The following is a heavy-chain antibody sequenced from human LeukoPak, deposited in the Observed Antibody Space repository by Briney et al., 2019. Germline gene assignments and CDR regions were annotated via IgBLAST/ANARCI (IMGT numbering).Heavy chain of an antibody. CDR2: IYPGDSDT. CDR1: GYSFTSYW. Sequence: ESLKISCKGSGYSFTSYWIGWVRQMPGKGLEWMGIIYPGDSDTRYSPSFQGQVTISADKSISTAYLQWSSLKASDTAMYYCARRIAAAGFTNQNYYYYMDVWGKGTTVTVSS. D-gene: IGHD6-13*01. V-gene: IGHV5-51*01. CDR3: ARRIAAAGFTNQNYYYYMDV. J-gene: IGHJ6*03.